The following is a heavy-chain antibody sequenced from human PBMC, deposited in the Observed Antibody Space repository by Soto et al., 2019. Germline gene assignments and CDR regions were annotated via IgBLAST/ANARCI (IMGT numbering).Heavy chain of an antibody. V-gene: IGHV1-69*06. CDR1: GGTFSRHA. J-gene: IGHJ6*02. CDR2: IIPIFGTA. D-gene: IGHD6-13*01. CDR3: ARGPYSSSWYIHYGMDV. Sequence: QVQLVQSGAEVRKPGSSVKVSCKASGGTFSRHAISWVRQAPGQGLEWMGGIIPIFGTANYAQKFQGRVTITADKSTSTAYMELSSLRSEDTAVYYCARGPYSSSWYIHYGMDVWGQGTTVTVSS.